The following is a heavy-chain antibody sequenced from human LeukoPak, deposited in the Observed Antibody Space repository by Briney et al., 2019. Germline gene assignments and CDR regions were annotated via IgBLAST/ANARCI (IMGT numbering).Heavy chain of an antibody. Sequence: ASVKVSCKASGYIFTNYHIHWVRQAPAQGLEWMGMINSSGGGTGYAQKFQGRVTMTRDTSTSTVYMELSSLGSDDTAVYYCARGLGYCTAGSCYPFHWGQGSLVTVSS. V-gene: IGHV1-46*01. J-gene: IGHJ4*02. CDR1: GYIFTNYH. D-gene: IGHD2-15*01. CDR2: INSSGGGT. CDR3: ARGLGYCTAGSCYPFH.